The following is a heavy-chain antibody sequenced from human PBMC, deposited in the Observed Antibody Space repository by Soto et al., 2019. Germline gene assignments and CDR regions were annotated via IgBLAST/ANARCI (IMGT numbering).Heavy chain of an antibody. J-gene: IGHJ5*02. CDR2: INSDGSST. V-gene: IGHV3-74*01. CDR1: GFTFSSYW. Sequence: EVQLVESGGGLVQPGGSLRLSCAASGFTFSSYWMHWVRQAPGKGLEWVSRINSDGSSTSYADSVKGRFTISRDNAKNTLYLLMNSLRAEDTAVYYCATDTWSDLLPNNWFDPWGQGTLVTVSS. D-gene: IGHD1-1*01. CDR3: ATDTWSDLLPNNWFDP.